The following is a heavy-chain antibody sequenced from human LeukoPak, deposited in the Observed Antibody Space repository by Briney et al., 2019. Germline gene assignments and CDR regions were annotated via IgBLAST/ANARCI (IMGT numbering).Heavy chain of an antibody. CDR1: GGSFSGYY. D-gene: IGHD2-2*01. J-gene: IGHJ4*02. Sequence: SETLSLTYAVYGGSFSGYYWSWIRQPPGKGLEWIGEINHSGSTNYNPSLKSRVTISVDTSKNQFSLKLSSVTAADTAVYYCARELVVVPAALTDYWGQGTLVTVSS. CDR3: ARELVVVPAALTDY. V-gene: IGHV4-34*01. CDR2: INHSGST.